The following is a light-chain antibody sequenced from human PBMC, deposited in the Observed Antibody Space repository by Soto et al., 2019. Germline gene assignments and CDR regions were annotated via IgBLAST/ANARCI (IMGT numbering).Light chain of an antibody. J-gene: IGKJ2*01. CDR3: QHRFGTPPYT. CDR2: DAT. V-gene: IGKV1-39*01. Sequence: DIQVTQSPSSLTASIGERVTITCRASRSVGSRLNWYQQKPGKAPALLIYDATDLQTGVPSRFRGRGSGTDFTLTITSLQPEDVATYYCQHRFGTPPYTFGQGTRL. CDR1: RSVGSR.